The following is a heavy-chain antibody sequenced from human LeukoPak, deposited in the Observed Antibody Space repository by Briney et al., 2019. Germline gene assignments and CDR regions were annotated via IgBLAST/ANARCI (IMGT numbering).Heavy chain of an antibody. D-gene: IGHD6-13*01. CDR2: IYTSGSI. J-gene: IGHJ4*02. CDR3: ARRHSSSWYFDY. Sequence: PSETLSLTCTTSGGSISSYYWSWIRQSAGNGLEWIGRIYTSGSITYNPSLKSRVTLSLDTSKNQFSLKLSSVTAADTAVYYCARRHSSSWYFDYWGQGTLVTVSS. V-gene: IGHV4-4*07. CDR1: GGSISSYY.